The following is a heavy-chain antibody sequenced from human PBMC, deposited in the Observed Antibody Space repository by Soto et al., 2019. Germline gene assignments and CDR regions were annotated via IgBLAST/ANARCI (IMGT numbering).Heavy chain of an antibody. CDR2: IDWDDDK. D-gene: IGHD5-12*01. CDR3: ARSIVATSGFDS. V-gene: IGHV2-70*01. CDR1: GFSLSNSGMC. Sequence: SGPKMVNPTQTLTMTCTFSGFSLSNSGMCVSWIRQPPGKALEWLALIDWDDDKYYSTSLKTRLTISKDTSKNQVVLTMTNMDPVDTATYYCARSIVATSGFDSWGRGILVTVSS. J-gene: IGHJ5*01.